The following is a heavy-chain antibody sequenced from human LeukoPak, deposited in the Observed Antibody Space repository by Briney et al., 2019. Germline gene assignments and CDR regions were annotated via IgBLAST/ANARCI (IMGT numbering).Heavy chain of an antibody. CDR2: VSGSGSSP. CDR3: AKGTLSGSGSYSDF. CDR1: GFIFTDYA. D-gene: IGHD3-10*01. V-gene: IGHV3-23*01. Sequence: GGSLRLSCAASGFIFTDYAMSWVRQPPGKGLEWVSVVSGSGSSPYYVDSVKGRFTIPRDNSKNTLYLQMNSLRAEDTAVYYCAKGTLSGSGSYSDFWGKGTLVTVSS. J-gene: IGHJ4*02.